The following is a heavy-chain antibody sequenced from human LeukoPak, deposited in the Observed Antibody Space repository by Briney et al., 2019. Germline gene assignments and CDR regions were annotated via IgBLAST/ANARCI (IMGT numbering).Heavy chain of an antibody. J-gene: IGHJ3*02. V-gene: IGHV3-9*03. CDR2: ISWNSGSI. Sequence: GGSLRLSCAASGFTFDDYAMHWVRQAPGKGLEWVSGISWNSGSIGYADSVKGRFTIPRDNAKNSLYLQMNSLRAEDMALYYCAKAGRVPAALWPEAFDIWGQGTMVTVSS. CDR3: AKAGRVPAALWPEAFDI. CDR1: GFTFDDYA. D-gene: IGHD2-2*01.